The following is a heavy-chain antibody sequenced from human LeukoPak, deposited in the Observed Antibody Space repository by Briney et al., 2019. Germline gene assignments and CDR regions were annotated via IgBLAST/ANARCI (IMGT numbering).Heavy chain of an antibody. CDR3: ARGGRITIFGVVIIANYYYMDV. Sequence: GSSVKVSCKASGGTFSSYAISWVGQATGQGLERMGGIIPIFGTANYEKKLQGRVTITAEEYTSTAYMELSSLRSEDTAVYYCARGGRITIFGVVIIANYYYMDVWGKGTTVTVSS. V-gene: IGHV1-69*01. J-gene: IGHJ6*03. CDR1: GGTFSSYA. CDR2: IIPIFGTA. D-gene: IGHD3-3*01.